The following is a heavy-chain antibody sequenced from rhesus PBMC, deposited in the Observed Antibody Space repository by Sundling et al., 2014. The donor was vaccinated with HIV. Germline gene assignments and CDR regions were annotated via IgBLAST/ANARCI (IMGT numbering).Heavy chain of an antibody. D-gene: IGHD3-3*01. CDR2: ISGTVANT. J-gene: IGHJ4*01. V-gene: IGHV4-173*01. CDR3: ARAVYHGTSYIDC. CDR1: GGSVNNYY. Sequence: QVQLQESGPGLVKPSETLSLTCAVSGGSVNNYYWSWIRQPPGRGLEWIGRISGTVANTAYNPSLKRRVTISIDTSRDQFSLKLTSVTAADTATYYCARAVYHGTSYIDCWGSGVLVTVSS.